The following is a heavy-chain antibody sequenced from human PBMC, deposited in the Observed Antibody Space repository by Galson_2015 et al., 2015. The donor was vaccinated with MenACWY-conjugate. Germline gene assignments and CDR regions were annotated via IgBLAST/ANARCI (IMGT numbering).Heavy chain of an antibody. V-gene: IGHV1-18*04. D-gene: IGHD2-8*02. Sequence: SVKVSCKASGYTLTNYGISWVRHTPGQELEWLGWISAYNGDTNYAQKFQDRVTLSTDTSTTTAYMELRSLRSDDTAVYYCARDGASVGTDIWFDPWGQGTLVTVSS. J-gene: IGHJ5*02. CDR2: ISAYNGDT. CDR1: GYTLTNYG. CDR3: ARDGASVGTDIWFDP.